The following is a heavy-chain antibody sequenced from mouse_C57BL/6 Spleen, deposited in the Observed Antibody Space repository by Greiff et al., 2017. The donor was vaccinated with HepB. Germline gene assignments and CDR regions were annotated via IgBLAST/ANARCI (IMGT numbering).Heavy chain of an antibody. J-gene: IGHJ2*01. CDR1: GFTFSSYA. D-gene: IGHD2-4*01. V-gene: IGHV5-9-1*02. CDR3: TREGDDYEGFDY. CDR2: ISSGGDYI. Sequence: EVQLVESGEGLVKPGGSLKLSCAASGFTFSSYAMSWVRQTPEKRLEWVAYISSGGDYIYYADTVKGRFTISRDNARNTLYLQMSSLKSEDTAMYYCTREGDDYEGFDYWGQGTTLTVSS.